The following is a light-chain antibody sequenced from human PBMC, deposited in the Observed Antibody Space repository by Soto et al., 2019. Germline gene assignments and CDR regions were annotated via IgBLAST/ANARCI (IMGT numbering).Light chain of an antibody. CDR1: QSINNN. CDR2: GAS. V-gene: IGKV3-15*01. Sequence: EIVMTQSQATLSVSPGERATLSCRASQSINNNLAWYQQKRGQGPRLLIYGASSRATGTPARFSGSGSGTGFTLTISSLQSEDFAIYYCQQYNDWPLTFGGGTKVEIK. CDR3: QQYNDWPLT. J-gene: IGKJ4*01.